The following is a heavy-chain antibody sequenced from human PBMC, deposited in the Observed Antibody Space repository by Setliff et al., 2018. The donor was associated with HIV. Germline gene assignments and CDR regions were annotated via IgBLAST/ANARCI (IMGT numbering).Heavy chain of an antibody. D-gene: IGHD1-26*01. CDR2: INEDGTEK. CDR1: GFTFTSFW. Sequence: PGGSLRLSCAASGFTFTSFWMSWVRQAPGKGLEWVANINEDGTEKYYVDSVRGRSTISRDNAKNALYLFMHSLRAEDTAVYFCAPRSGLVGTTPAAVDHWGQGTLVTVSS. CDR3: APRSGLVGTTPAAVDH. V-gene: IGHV3-7*03. J-gene: IGHJ4*02.